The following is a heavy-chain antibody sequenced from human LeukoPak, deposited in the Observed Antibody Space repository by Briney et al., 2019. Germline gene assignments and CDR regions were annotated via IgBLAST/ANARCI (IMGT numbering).Heavy chain of an antibody. CDR2: IYYSGST. CDR3: ARMVGLRLGELSFHY. D-gene: IGHD3-16*02. Sequence: SETLSLTCTVSGGSISSGGYYWSWIRQHPGKGLEWIGYIYYSGSTYYNPSLKSRVTISVDTSKNQFSLKLSSVTAADTAVYYCARMVGLRLGELSFHYWGQGTPVTVSS. CDR1: GGSISSGGYY. J-gene: IGHJ4*02. V-gene: IGHV4-31*03.